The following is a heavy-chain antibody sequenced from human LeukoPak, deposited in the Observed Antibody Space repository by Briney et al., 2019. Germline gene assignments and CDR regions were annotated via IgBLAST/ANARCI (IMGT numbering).Heavy chain of an antibody. J-gene: IGHJ3*02. CDR1: GFTFSSYT. V-gene: IGHV3-23*01. CDR2: ISGSGTNT. CDR3: ARGLRPLNDAFDI. Sequence: PGGSLRLSCAASGFTFSSYTMNWVRQAPGRGLEWVSGISGSGTNTYYADSVKGRFTISRDNSKNTLYLQMNSLRAEDTAVYYCARGLRPLNDAFDIWGQGTMVTVSS.